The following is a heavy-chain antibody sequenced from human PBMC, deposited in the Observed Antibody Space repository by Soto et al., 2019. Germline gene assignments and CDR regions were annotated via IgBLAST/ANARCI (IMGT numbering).Heavy chain of an antibody. V-gene: IGHV3-33*01. Sequence: GGSLRLSCAASGFTFSSYGMHWVRQAPGKGLEWVAVIWYDGSNKYYADSVKGRFTISRDNSKNTLYLQMNSLRAEDTAVYYCAREGYSSDNYYYYGMDVWGQGTTVTVSS. CDR2: IWYDGSNK. CDR1: GFTFSSYG. CDR3: AREGYSSDNYYYYGMDV. D-gene: IGHD3-22*01. J-gene: IGHJ6*02.